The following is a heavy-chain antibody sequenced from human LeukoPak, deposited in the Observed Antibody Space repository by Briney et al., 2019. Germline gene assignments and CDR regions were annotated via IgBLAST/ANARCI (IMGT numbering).Heavy chain of an antibody. CDR1: GDSIRNSNYY. D-gene: IGHD2-8*02. CDR3: ARGRYGWLPFDY. CDR2: IYYSGNT. Sequence: SETLSLTCTVSGDSIRNSNYYWGWIRQPPGKGLEWVGSIYYSGNTYYNPSLKSRVTISLDTSTNQFSLKLSSVTAADTAVYYCARGRYGWLPFDYWGQGTLVTVSS. J-gene: IGHJ4*02. V-gene: IGHV4-39*07.